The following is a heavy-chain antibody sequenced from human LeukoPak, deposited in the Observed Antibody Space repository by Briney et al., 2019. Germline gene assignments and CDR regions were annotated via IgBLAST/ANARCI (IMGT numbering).Heavy chain of an antibody. CDR1: GGSISSSSYY. CDR2: IYYSGST. Sequence: SETLSLTCTVSGGSISSSSYYWGWIRQPPGKGLEWIGSIYYSGSTYYNPSLKSRVTISVDTSKNQFSLKLSSVTAADTAVYYCASLLAVAGGFDYWGQGTLVTVSS. J-gene: IGHJ4*02. D-gene: IGHD6-19*01. CDR3: ASLLAVAGGFDY. V-gene: IGHV4-39*07.